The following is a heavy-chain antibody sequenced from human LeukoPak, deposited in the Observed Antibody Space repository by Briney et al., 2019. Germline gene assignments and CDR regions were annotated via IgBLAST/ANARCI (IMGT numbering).Heavy chain of an antibody. CDR1: GFTVSSNY. CDR3: ARDPGYCSGGSCYSIF. CDR2: IYSGGST. Sequence: GGSLRLSCAASGFTVSSNYMSWVRQAPGKGLEWVSVIYSGGSTYYADSVKGRFTISRDNSKNALYLQMNSLRAEDTAVYYCARDPGYCSGGSCYSIFWGQGTLVTVSS. J-gene: IGHJ4*02. V-gene: IGHV3-53*01. D-gene: IGHD2-15*01.